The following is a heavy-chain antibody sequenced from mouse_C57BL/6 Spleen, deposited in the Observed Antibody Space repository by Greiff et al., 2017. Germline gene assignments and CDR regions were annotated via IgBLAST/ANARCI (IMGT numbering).Heavy chain of an antibody. Sequence: EVKLVESGAELVRPGASVKLSCTASGFNIKDDYMHWVKQRPEQGLEWIGWIDPENGDTEYASKFQGKATITADTSSNTAYLQLSSLTSEATAVYYCTREGHLRPYYAMDYWGQGTSVTVSS. J-gene: IGHJ4*01. CDR2: IDPENGDT. CDR1: GFNIKDDY. CDR3: TREGHLRPYYAMDY. D-gene: IGHD3-2*02. V-gene: IGHV14-4*01.